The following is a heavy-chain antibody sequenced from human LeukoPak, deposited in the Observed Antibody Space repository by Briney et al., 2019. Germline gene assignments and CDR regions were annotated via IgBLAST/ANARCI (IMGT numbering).Heavy chain of an antibody. CDR2: INHSGST. D-gene: IGHD3-3*01. CDR3: ARQEEWPEYYFDY. Sequence: PSETLSLTCAVYGGSFSGYYWSWIRQPPGKGLEWIGEINHSGSTNYNPSLKSRVTISVDTSKNQFSLKLSSVTAADTAVYYCARQEEWPEYYFDYWGQGTLVTVSS. V-gene: IGHV4-34*01. J-gene: IGHJ4*02. CDR1: GGSFSGYY.